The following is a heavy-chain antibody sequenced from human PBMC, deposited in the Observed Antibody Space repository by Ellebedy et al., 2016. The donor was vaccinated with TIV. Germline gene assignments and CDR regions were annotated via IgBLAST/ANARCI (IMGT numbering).Heavy chain of an antibody. CDR3: TTDRTRSVVVEGWPSYYYYGMDV. J-gene: IGHJ6*02. Sequence: GESLKISXAASGFTFSNAWMSWVRQAPGKGLEWVGRIKSKTDGGTTDYAAPVKGRFTISRDDSKNTLYLQMNSLKTEDTAVYYCTTDRTRSVVVEGWPSYYYYGMDVWGQGTTVTVSS. CDR2: IKSKTDGGTT. D-gene: IGHD3-22*01. CDR1: GFTFSNAW. V-gene: IGHV3-15*01.